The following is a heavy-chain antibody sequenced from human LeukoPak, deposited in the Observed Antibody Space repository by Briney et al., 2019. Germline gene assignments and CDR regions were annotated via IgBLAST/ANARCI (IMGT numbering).Heavy chain of an antibody. D-gene: IGHD3-3*02. V-gene: IGHV3-15*01. CDR3: TTTHFLSGYYYYYYYMDV. CDR1: GFTFSNAW. Sequence: PGGSLRLSCAASGFTFSNAWMSWVRQAPGKGLEWAGRIKSKTDGGTTDYAAPVKGRFTISRDDSKNTLYLQMNSLKTEDTAVYYCTTTHFLSGYYYYYYYMDVWGKGTTVTVSS. CDR2: IKSKTDGGTT. J-gene: IGHJ6*03.